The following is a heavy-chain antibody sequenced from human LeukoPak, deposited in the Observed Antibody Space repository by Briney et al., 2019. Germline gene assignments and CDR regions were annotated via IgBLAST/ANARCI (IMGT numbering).Heavy chain of an antibody. V-gene: IGHV3-23*01. D-gene: IGHD3-10*01. CDR1: GFTISTYG. Sequence: PGGSLRLSCAASGFTISTYGMSWVRLAPGKGLEWVSSISGGTTYYADSVKGRFTISRDNSKNTVSLQMNSLRAEDTAVYYCAKSVYHSGNYWGQGTLVTVSS. CDR2: ISGGTT. CDR3: AKSVYHSGNY. J-gene: IGHJ4*02.